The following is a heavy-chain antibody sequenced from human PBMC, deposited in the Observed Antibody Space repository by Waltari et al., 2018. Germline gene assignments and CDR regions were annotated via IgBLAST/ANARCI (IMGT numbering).Heavy chain of an antibody. V-gene: IGHV4-39*07. Sequence: QLQLQESGPGLVKPSETLSLTCTVSGCSISSISYYWGWIRQPPGKGLEWIGSIYYSGSTYYNPSLKSRVTISVDTSKNQFSLKLSSVTAADTAVYYCAREDNYFDYWGQGTLVTVSS. CDR2: IYYSGST. D-gene: IGHD2-15*01. CDR3: AREDNYFDY. CDR1: GCSISSISYY. J-gene: IGHJ4*02.